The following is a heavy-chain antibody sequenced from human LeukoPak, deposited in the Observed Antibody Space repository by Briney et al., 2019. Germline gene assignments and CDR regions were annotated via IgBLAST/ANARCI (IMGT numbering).Heavy chain of an antibody. V-gene: IGHV4-39*01. CDR2: IYYSGST. CDR3: ARTPLTIFGVVYGAFDI. D-gene: IGHD3-3*01. Sequence: SETLSLTCTASGCSINNSSYYWGWVRQPPGKGLEWIGSIYYSGSTYSNPSLKSRVTISLDTSKNQFSLKLTSVTATDTAVYYCARTPLTIFGVVYGAFDIWGQGTMVTVS. CDR1: GCSINNSSYY. J-gene: IGHJ3*02.